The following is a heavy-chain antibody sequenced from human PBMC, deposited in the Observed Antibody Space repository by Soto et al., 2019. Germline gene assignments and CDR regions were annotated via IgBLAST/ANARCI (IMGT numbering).Heavy chain of an antibody. CDR2: IYYSGST. CDR1: GGSISSSSYY. Sequence: SETLSLTCTVSGGSISSSSYYWGWIRQPPGKGLERIGSIYYSGSTCYNPSLKSRVTISVDTSKNQFSLKLSSVTAADTAVYYCARLGEGTSWYFDLWGRGTLVTVSS. J-gene: IGHJ2*01. CDR3: ARLGEGTSWYFDL. V-gene: IGHV4-39*01. D-gene: IGHD1-26*01.